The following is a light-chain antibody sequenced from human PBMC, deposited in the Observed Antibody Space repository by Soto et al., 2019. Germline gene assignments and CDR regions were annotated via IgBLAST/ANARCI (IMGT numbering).Light chain of an antibody. Sequence: QSVLTQPPSVSGAPGRRVTISCTGSSSNTGAGYDVHWYQQLPETAPKVLIYDNNNRPSGVPDRFSGSKSGTSASLAITGLQAEDEADYYCHSYDVSLSGPVFGGGTKLTVL. CDR1: SSNTGAGYD. V-gene: IGLV1-40*01. J-gene: IGLJ2*01. CDR2: DNN. CDR3: HSYDVSLSGPV.